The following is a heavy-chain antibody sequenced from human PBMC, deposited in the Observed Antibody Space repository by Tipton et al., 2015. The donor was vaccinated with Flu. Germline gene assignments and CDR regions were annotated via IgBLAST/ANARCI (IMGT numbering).Heavy chain of an antibody. Sequence: SLRLSCVDSGFTFSNYWMNWVRQAPGKGLEWVANINQDGSEIYYVDSVKGRFTISRDNAKNSLYLQMNSLSVEDTAVYYCARGAGDYVGTAFDYWGQGTLVTVSS. CDR3: ARGAGDYVGTAFDY. CDR1: GFTFSNYW. J-gene: IGHJ4*02. CDR2: INQDGSEI. V-gene: IGHV3-7*03. D-gene: IGHD4-17*01.